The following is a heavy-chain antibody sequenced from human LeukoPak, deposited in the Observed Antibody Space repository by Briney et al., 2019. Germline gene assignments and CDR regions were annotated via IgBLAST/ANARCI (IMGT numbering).Heavy chain of an antibody. CDR1: GGSISSNSDY. Sequence: SETLSLTCTVSGGSISSNSDYWGWIRQPPGKGLEWIGTVYYSGNPDYNASLKSRVTISVDTSKNHFSLEMNSVTAADTAVYYCARYVFGYTSGGYFDSWGQGTLLTVSS. J-gene: IGHJ4*02. V-gene: IGHV4-39*07. D-gene: IGHD2-15*01. CDR2: VYYSGNP. CDR3: ARYVFGYTSGGYFDS.